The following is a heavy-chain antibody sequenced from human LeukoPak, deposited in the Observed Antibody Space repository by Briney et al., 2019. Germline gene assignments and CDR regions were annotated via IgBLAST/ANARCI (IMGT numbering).Heavy chain of an antibody. CDR2: LYYGGST. V-gene: IGHV4-59*01. J-gene: IGHJ4*02. Sequence: KSSETLSLTCTVSGGSISGYHWSWIRQPPGKGLEWVGYLYYGGSTNYNPSLKSRVTISVDMSNNQVSLNLNSVTAADTAVYYCARFKSWQLVGGDFDYWGQGTLVTVSS. CDR1: GGSISGYH. CDR3: ARFKSWQLVGGDFDY. D-gene: IGHD6-13*01.